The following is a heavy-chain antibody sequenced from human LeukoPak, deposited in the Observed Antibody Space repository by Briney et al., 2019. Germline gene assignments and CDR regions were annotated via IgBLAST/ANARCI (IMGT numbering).Heavy chain of an antibody. CDR1: GFTFSTYS. CDR3: ATSSDY. J-gene: IGHJ4*02. CDR2: IGSSESYI. D-gene: IGHD6-6*01. V-gene: IGHV3-21*01. Sequence: PGGSLRLSCAASGFTFSTYSMSWVRQAPGKGLQWVSSIGSSESYIYYADSVRGRFTISRDDAKNSLYLQMHSLRAEDTAVYYCATSSDYWGQGTLVTVSS.